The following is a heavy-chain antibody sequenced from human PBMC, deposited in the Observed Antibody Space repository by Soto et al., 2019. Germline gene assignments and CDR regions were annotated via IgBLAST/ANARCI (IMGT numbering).Heavy chain of an antibody. Sequence: QLQLQESGPGLVTPSETLSLTCTVSGGSISSSGYYWGWTRQPPGKGLEWIGSIYYSGTTYYDPSLKSRVTMSVATSKNQFSLKLSSMPAADTAVYYCARHLRRGPIVKGMDVWGQGTTVTVSS. CDR2: IYYSGTT. CDR1: GGSISSSGYY. CDR3: ARHLRRGPIVKGMDV. D-gene: IGHD2-21*01. J-gene: IGHJ6*02. V-gene: IGHV4-39*01.